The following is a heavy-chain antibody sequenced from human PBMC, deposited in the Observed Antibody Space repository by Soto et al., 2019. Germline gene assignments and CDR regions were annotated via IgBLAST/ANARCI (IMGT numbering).Heavy chain of an antibody. CDR3: ARQYYDFWTADYMAV. D-gene: IGHD3-3*01. V-gene: IGHV1-3*01. CDR2: INAGNGNT. J-gene: IGHJ6*03. Sequence: QVQLVQSGAEVKKPGASVKVSCKASGYTFTSYAMHWVRQAPGQRLEWMGWINAGNGNTKYSQKFQGRVTITRDTSASTAYMELSSLRSEDTAVYYCARQYYDFWTADYMAVWGKATTVTVSS. CDR1: GYTFTSYA.